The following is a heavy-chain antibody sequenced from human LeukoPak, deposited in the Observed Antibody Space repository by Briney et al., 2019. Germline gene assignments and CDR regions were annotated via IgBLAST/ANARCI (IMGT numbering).Heavy chain of an antibody. CDR1: GFTFSSYA. CDR2: ISGSGGST. D-gene: IGHD3-10*01. CDR3: AKGRREPHYYGSGSYYEFYYFDY. Sequence: PGGSLRLSCAASGFTFSSYAMSWVRQAPGKGLEWVSAISGSGGSTYYADSVKGRFTISRDNSKNTLYLQMNSLRAEDTAVYYCAKGRREPHYYGSGSYYEFYYFDYWGQGTLVTVSS. J-gene: IGHJ4*02. V-gene: IGHV3-23*01.